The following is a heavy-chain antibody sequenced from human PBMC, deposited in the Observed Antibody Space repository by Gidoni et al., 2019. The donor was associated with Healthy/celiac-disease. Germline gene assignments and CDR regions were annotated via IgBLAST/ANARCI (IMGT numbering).Heavy chain of an antibody. CDR1: GDTFTGYY. D-gene: IGHD4-17*01. CDR2: INPNSGGT. Sequence: VQLVQSGAELKKPGASVKVACKASGDTFTGYYMHWVRQAPGQGLEGMGWINPNSGGTKYAQNFQGRVTMTRDTSISTAYMELSRLRSDDTAVYYCARGDYGDYLEYFDYWGQGTLVTVSS. CDR3: ARGDYGDYLEYFDY. J-gene: IGHJ4*02. V-gene: IGHV1-2*02.